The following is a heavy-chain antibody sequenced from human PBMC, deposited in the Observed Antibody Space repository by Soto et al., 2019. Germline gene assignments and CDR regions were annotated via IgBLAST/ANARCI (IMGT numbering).Heavy chain of an antibody. J-gene: IGHJ4*02. CDR3: ARHHYYDSSGYYDPLTYFDY. Sequence: GASVKVSCKASGYGNTSDYMHWVRQAPGQGLEWMGIINPSGGSTSYAQKFQGRVTMTRDTSTSTVYMELSSLRSEDTAVYYCARHHYYDSSGYYDPLTYFDYWGQGTLVTVSS. D-gene: IGHD3-22*01. CDR1: GYGNTSDY. CDR2: INPSGGST. V-gene: IGHV1-46*01.